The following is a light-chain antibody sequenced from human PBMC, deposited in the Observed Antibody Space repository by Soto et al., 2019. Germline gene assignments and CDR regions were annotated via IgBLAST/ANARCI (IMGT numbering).Light chain of an antibody. CDR3: AAWDDRLMGV. CDR1: STNIGSSS. J-gene: IGLJ1*01. Sequence: QSVLTQPPSAPGTPGQTVTITCSGSSTNIGSSSVKWYQQFPGAAPKLLIYSNALRPSGIPNRFSGSKSGTSASLAISGLQPEDEADYYCAAWDDRLMGVFGPGTKVTVL. V-gene: IGLV1-44*01. CDR2: SNA.